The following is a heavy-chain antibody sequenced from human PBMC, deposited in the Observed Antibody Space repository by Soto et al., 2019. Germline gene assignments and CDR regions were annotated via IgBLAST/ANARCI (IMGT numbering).Heavy chain of an antibody. D-gene: IGHD3-22*01. J-gene: IGHJ6*02. V-gene: IGHV1-2*02. Sequence: ASVKVSCKASGYTFIGYEMHWVRQAPGQGLEWMGWMNPNSGATRNAQKFQGRVTMTRDTSVSTAYMELSGLTSDDTAVYYCVSWYRPGGIVGIAPWGQGTSVTVSS. CDR1: GYTFIGYE. CDR2: MNPNSGAT. CDR3: VSWYRPGGIVGIAP.